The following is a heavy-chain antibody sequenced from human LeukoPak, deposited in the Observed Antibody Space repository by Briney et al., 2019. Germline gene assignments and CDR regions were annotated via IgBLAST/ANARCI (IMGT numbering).Heavy chain of an antibody. V-gene: IGHV4-34*01. J-gene: IGHJ5*02. CDR1: GWSFNDYY. CDR3: ARGQVPAARGYNWFDP. CDR2: INARGDT. D-gene: IGHD2-2*01. Sequence: SETLSPTCAVNGWSFNDYYWNWIRQPPGKGLEWIGEINARGDTNFNPSLKSRVTISVDTSKSQFSLRLTSMIAADTAVYYCARGQVPAARGYNWFDPWGQGTLVTVSS.